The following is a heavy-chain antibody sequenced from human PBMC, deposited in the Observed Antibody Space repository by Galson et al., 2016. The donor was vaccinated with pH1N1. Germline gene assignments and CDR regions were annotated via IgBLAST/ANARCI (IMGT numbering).Heavy chain of an antibody. J-gene: IGHJ4*02. Sequence: SVKVSCKVSGDRFTRFYLSWVRQAPGQGLEWVGTIKYSGGSATYSQSFQGRVTITRDTSTFTVHMEMSNLKSEDTAVYYCAQGKQATRNVLQWGQGTLVSVSS. V-gene: IGHV1-46*01. CDR2: IKYSGGSA. CDR1: GDRFTRFY. D-gene: IGHD1/OR15-1a*01. CDR3: AQGKQATRNVLQ.